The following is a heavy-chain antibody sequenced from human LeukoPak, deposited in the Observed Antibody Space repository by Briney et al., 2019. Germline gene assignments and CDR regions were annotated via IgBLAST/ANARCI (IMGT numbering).Heavy chain of an antibody. V-gene: IGHV4-31*03. J-gene: IGHJ4*02. Sequence: PSETLPLTCTVSGGSISSGGYYWSWIRQHPGKGLEWIGYIYYSGSTYYNPSLKSRVTISVDTSKNQFSLKLSSVTAADTAVYYCARDRARGDGSLGYWGQGTLVTVSS. CDR3: ARDRARGDGSLGY. CDR1: GGSISSGGYY. CDR2: IYYSGST. D-gene: IGHD3-16*01.